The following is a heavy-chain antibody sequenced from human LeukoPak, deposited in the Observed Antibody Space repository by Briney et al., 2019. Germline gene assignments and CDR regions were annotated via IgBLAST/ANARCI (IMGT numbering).Heavy chain of an antibody. CDR2: ISGSGGST. J-gene: IGHJ4*02. D-gene: IGHD3-9*01. CDR1: GSTFSSYA. V-gene: IGHV3-23*01. Sequence: GGSLRLSCAASGSTFSSYAMSWVRQAPGKGLEWVSAISGSGGSTYYADSVKGRFTISRDNSKNTLYLQMNSLRAEDTAVYYCAKDPLAWPGPRFDWLFDYWGQGTLVTVSS. CDR3: AKDPLAWPGPRFDWLFDY.